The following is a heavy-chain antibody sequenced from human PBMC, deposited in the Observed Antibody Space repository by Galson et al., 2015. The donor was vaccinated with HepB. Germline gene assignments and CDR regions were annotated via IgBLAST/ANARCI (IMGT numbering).Heavy chain of an antibody. CDR3: AKDITVDCGDIYWYFDL. CDR2: ISWNSGSI. Sequence: SLRLSCAGSGFTFDDYAMHWVRQAPGKGLEWVSGISWNSGSIGYADSVKGRFTISRDNAKNSLYLQMNSLRAEDTALYYCAKDITVDCGDIYWYFDLWGRGTLVTVSS. V-gene: IGHV3-9*01. J-gene: IGHJ2*01. D-gene: IGHD4-17*01. CDR1: GFTFDDYA.